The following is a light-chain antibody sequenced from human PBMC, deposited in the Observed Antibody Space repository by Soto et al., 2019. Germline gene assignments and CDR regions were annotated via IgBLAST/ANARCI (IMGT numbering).Light chain of an antibody. CDR2: DAS. Sequence: DIQMTQSPSTLSASVGDRVTLTCRASQSVSSWLAWYQQKPGKAPKLLIYDASTLETGVPSRFSGSGSQTEFPLTITSLQPDDFAPYFCQQYNTVGITFGPGTTVDV. CDR1: QSVSSW. CDR3: QQYNTVGIT. J-gene: IGKJ3*01. V-gene: IGKV1-5*01.